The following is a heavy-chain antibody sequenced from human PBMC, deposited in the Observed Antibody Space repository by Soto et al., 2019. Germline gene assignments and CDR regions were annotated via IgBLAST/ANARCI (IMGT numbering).Heavy chain of an antibody. V-gene: IGHV1-69*13. CDR1: GGTFSSYA. CDR3: ARDSSGYYYFDY. J-gene: IGHJ4*02. D-gene: IGHD3-22*01. CDR2: IIPIFGTA. Sequence: SVKVSCKASGGTFSSYAISWVRQAPGQGLEWMGGIIPIFGTANYAQKFQGRVTITADESTSTAYMELSSLRSEDTAVYYCARDSSGYYYFDYWGQGTLVTVSS.